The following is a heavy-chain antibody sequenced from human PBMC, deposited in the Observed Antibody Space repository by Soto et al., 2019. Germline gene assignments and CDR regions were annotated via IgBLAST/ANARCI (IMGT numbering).Heavy chain of an antibody. V-gene: IGHV3-23*01. CDR1: GFSFRNYA. Sequence: GGSLRLSCAASGFSFRNYAMTWVRQAPGKGLEWVSGLSGSGTMRYYADSVRGRFIISRDNAKNTLFLQMDNLRVEDSAVYYYAKEAEENENVPIPGDNWGQGTQVTVSS. CDR3: AKEAEENENVPIPGDN. D-gene: IGHD1-1*01. CDR2: LSGSGTMR. J-gene: IGHJ4*02.